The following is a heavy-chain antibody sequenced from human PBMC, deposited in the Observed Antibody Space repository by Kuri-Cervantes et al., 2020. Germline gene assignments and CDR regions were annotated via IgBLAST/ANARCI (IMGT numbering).Heavy chain of an antibody. J-gene: IGHJ6*02. V-gene: IGHV3-7*01. D-gene: IGHD6-19*01. CDR1: GFTFSSYW. CDR3: ARDGSVAGTLDYYYGMDV. CDR2: IKQDGSEK. Sequence: GESLKISCAASGFTFSSYWMSWVRQAPGKGLEWVANIKQDGSEKYYVDSVKGRFTISRDNAKNSLYLQMNSLRAEDTAVYYCARDGSVAGTLDYYYGMDVWGQGTTVTVSS.